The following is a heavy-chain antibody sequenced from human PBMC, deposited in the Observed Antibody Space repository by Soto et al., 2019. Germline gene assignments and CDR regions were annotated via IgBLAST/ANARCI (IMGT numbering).Heavy chain of an antibody. V-gene: IGHV3-23*01. CDR2: ISGSGGST. J-gene: IGHJ4*02. CDR1: GFTFSSYA. D-gene: IGHD3-10*01. CDR3: AKDRYGSGSWDY. Sequence: EVQLLESGGGLVQPGGSLRLSCAASGFTFSSYAMSWVRHAPGKGLEWVSAISGSGGSTYYADSVKGRFTISRDNSKNTLYLQMNSLRAEDTAVYYCAKDRYGSGSWDYWGQGTLVTVSS.